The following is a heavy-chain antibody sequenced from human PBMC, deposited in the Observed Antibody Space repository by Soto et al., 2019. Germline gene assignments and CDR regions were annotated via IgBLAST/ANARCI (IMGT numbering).Heavy chain of an antibody. Sequence: QVQLVESGGGVVQPGRSRRLSCAASGFTFSSYAMHWVRQAPGKGLEWVAVISYDGSNKYYADSVKGRFTISRDNSKNTLYLQMNSLRAEATAVYYCAREYGIGGAAFDIWGQGTMVTVSS. D-gene: IGHD2-15*01. CDR3: AREYGIGGAAFDI. J-gene: IGHJ3*02. CDR1: GFTFSSYA. CDR2: ISYDGSNK. V-gene: IGHV3-30-3*01.